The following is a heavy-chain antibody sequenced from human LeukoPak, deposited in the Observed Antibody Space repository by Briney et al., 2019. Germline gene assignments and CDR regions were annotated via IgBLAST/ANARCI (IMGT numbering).Heavy chain of an antibody. CDR3: AKLDYYDTH. Sequence: GGSLRLSCAGSGFTFSAYSMSWVRQAPGKGLEWVSSITGSSASTYYADSVKGRFTISRDNSKNTLYLQMNSLRAEDMAVYFCAKLDYYDTHWGQGTLVTVSS. J-gene: IGHJ4*02. D-gene: IGHD3-22*01. CDR2: ITGSSAST. V-gene: IGHV3-23*01. CDR1: GFTFSAYS.